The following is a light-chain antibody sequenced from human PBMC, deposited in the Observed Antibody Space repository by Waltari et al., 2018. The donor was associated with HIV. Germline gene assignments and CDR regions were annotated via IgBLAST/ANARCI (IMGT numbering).Light chain of an antibody. CDR1: QSVASKY. V-gene: IGKV3-20*01. CDR2: GAS. J-gene: IGKJ1*01. Sequence: IVLPQSPGTLSLSPGERATLSCRASQSVASKYFAWYQQKPGQAPRGVIFGASSRATGIPDRFSGSGSGTDFTLTISRLEPEDFAVYYCQQHGTSPRTFGQGTKVEIK. CDR3: QQHGTSPRT.